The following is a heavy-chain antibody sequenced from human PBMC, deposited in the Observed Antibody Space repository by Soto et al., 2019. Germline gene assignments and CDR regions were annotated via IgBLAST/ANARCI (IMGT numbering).Heavy chain of an antibody. J-gene: IGHJ4*02. Sequence: SETLSLTCTVSGGSISSYYWSWIRQPPGKGLEWIGYIYYSGSTNYNPSLKSRVTISVDTSKNQFSLKLSSVTAADTAVYYCARGGWDDYGDYVPYFDYWGQGTLVTVSS. CDR1: GGSISSYY. CDR2: IYYSGST. V-gene: IGHV4-59*01. D-gene: IGHD4-17*01. CDR3: ARGGWDDYGDYVPYFDY.